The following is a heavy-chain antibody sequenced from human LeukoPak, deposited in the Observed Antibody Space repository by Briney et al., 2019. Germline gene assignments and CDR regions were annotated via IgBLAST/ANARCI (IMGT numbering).Heavy chain of an antibody. J-gene: IGHJ3*02. D-gene: IGHD3-16*01. CDR2: IFYSGST. Sequence: SETLSLTCTVSGGSISTSNYYWSWIRQPPGKGLKWNGNIFYSGSTYYSPSLKSRVTISLYTTRNQFSLKLNSVTAADTAVYFCAKSNGYALVDIWGQGTMVTVSS. V-gene: IGHV4-39*07. CDR3: AKSNGYALVDI. CDR1: GGSISTSNYY.